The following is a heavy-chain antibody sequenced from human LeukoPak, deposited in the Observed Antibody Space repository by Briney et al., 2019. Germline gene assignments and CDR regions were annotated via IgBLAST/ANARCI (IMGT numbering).Heavy chain of an antibody. J-gene: IGHJ4*02. Sequence: SETLSLTCTVSGRSISSYYWSWIRQPAGKGLEWIGRIYTCGSPNYNPSLKGRVTMSVDKSKNQFSLNLTSVTAADTAGYYCARDPIGTNYDSSGYYHHFDYWDQGTLVTVSS. D-gene: IGHD3-22*01. CDR3: ARDPIGTNYDSSGYYHHFDY. V-gene: IGHV4-4*07. CDR2: IYTCGSP. CDR1: GRSISSYY.